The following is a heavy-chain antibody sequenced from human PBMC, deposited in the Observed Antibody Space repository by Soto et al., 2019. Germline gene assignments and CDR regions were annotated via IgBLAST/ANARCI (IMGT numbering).Heavy chain of an antibody. Sequence: EVQVVESGGGLVQPGGSLRLSCVASGFTSSNYWMNWVRQAPGKGLEWVANIKQDGSEKNYVDSVKGRFTIARDNAKHSLYLQMNSLRAEDTAVYYCAGSTSSWGVWGKGTTVTVSS. CDR1: GFTSSNYW. D-gene: IGHD6-13*01. CDR2: IKQDGSEK. J-gene: IGHJ6*04. CDR3: AGSTSSWGV. V-gene: IGHV3-7*01.